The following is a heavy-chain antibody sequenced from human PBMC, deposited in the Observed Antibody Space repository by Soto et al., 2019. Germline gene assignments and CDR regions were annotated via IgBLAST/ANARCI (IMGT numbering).Heavy chain of an antibody. CDR3: AREKTSYGMDV. J-gene: IGHJ6*02. CDR2: MNPKSGNT. V-gene: IGHV1-8*01. Sequence: QVQLVQSGAEVKKPGASVKVSCKASGYTFTSYDINWVRQATGQGLEWMGWMNPKSGNTGYAQKFQGSVTMTRNTSISTAYMELNSLSSEGTAVYYCAREKTSYGMDVWGQGTTVTVSS. CDR1: GYTFTSYD.